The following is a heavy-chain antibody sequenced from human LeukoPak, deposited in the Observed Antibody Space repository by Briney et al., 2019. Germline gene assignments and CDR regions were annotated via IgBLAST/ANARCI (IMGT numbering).Heavy chain of an antibody. CDR3: ARRRYYDGSGYLE. CDR2: IYYSGRT. V-gene: IGHV4-39*01. Sequence: SETLSLTCSVSGDSVSRSDSYWDWIRQPPGKGLQWIGTIYYSGRTYYSPSLKSRVTMSVDPSNNQFSLNLRSATAADTAVYYCARRRYYDGSGYLEWGQGTLLSVSS. D-gene: IGHD3-22*01. J-gene: IGHJ1*01. CDR1: GDSVSRSDSY.